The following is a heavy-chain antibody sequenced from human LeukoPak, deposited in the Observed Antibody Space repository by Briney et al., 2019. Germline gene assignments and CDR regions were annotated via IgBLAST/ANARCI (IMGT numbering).Heavy chain of an antibody. J-gene: IGHJ4*02. CDR1: GGSISSSSYY. Sequence: SETLSLTCTVSGGSISSSSYYWGWIRQPPGKGLEWIGSIYYSGSTYYNPSLKSRVTISVDTSKNQFSLKLSSVTAADTAVYYCALDGSGSYYRGYYFDYWGQGTLVTVSS. D-gene: IGHD3-10*01. CDR3: ALDGSGSYYRGYYFDY. CDR2: IYYSGST. V-gene: IGHV4-39*01.